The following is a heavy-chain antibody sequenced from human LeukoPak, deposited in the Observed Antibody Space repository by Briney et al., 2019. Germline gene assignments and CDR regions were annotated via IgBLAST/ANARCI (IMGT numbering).Heavy chain of an antibody. CDR3: ASGYYYDSSGHYDY. CDR1: GGSISSSSYY. V-gene: IGHV4-39*01. Sequence: SETLSLTCTVSGGSISSSSYYWGWLRQPPGKGLEWIGSIYYSGSTYYNPSLKSRVTISVDTSKNQFSLKLSSVTAADTAVYYCASGYYYDSSGHYDYWGQGTLVTVPS. J-gene: IGHJ4*02. CDR2: IYYSGST. D-gene: IGHD3-22*01.